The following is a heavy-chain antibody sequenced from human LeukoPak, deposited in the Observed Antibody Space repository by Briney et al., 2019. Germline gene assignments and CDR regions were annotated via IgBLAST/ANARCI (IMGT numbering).Heavy chain of an antibody. CDR3: AKDEGSYCSGGSCYYFDY. V-gene: IGHV3-23*01. CDR1: GFTFSSYA. CDR2: ISGSGGST. Sequence: GGSLRLSCAASGFTFSSYAMSWVRQAPGKGLEWVSAISGSGGSTYYADSVKGRFTISRDNSKNTLYLQMNSLRAEDTAVYYCAKDEGSYCSGGSCYYFDYWGQGTLVTVSS. D-gene: IGHD2-15*01. J-gene: IGHJ4*02.